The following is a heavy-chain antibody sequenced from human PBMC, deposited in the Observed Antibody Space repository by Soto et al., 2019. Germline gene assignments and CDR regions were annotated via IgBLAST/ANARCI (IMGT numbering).Heavy chain of an antibody. Sequence: PGGSLRLSCAASGFTFSSHALSWVRQAPGQGLEWVSSIRGSGSSTYYADSVKGRFTISRDNSNNTLYLQMNSLSAEDTALYFCAKLASVSGDYGGFDYWGQGTPVTLSS. CDR3: AKLASVSGDYGGFDY. D-gene: IGHD4-17*01. V-gene: IGHV3-23*01. CDR1: GFTFSSHA. CDR2: IRGSGSST. J-gene: IGHJ4*02.